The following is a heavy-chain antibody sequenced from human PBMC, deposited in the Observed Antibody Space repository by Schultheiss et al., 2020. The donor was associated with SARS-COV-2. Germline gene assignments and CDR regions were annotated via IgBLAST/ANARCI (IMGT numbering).Heavy chain of an antibody. CDR2: IYYSGST. Sequence: SQTLSLTCTVSGGSISSYYWSWLRQSPGKGLEWIGNIYYSGSTYYNPSLKSRVTISLDTSKNQFSLKLSSVTAADTAVYYCARAAAGPVSTNYYYYYYMDVWGKGTTVTVSS. CDR3: ARAAAGPVSTNYYYYYYMDV. CDR1: GGSISSYY. D-gene: IGHD6-13*01. J-gene: IGHJ6*03. V-gene: IGHV4-59*01.